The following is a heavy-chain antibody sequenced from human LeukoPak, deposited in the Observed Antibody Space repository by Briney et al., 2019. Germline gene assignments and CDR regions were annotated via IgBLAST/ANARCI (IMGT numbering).Heavy chain of an antibody. Sequence: GGSLRLSCAASGFTFSRYWMSWVRQAPGKGLEWVANIKEDGSEKYYVDSVKGRFTSSRDNAKNALYLQMNSLRAEDTAVYYCARDLPLYSGSYSDYWGQGTLVTVSS. J-gene: IGHJ4*02. D-gene: IGHD1-26*01. CDR1: GFTFSRYW. CDR3: ARDLPLYSGSYSDY. CDR2: IKEDGSEK. V-gene: IGHV3-7*01.